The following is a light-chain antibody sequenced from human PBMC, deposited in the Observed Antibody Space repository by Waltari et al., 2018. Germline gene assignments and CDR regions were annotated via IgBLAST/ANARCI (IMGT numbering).Light chain of an antibody. CDR2: AAS. Sequence: DIQMTQSPSSLSASVADSVTITCRASQSITSRLNWYQQKPGKAPKVLNYAASSLQSGVPSRLSGSGSGTDFTLTISSLQPEDFAIYYCQQSYSSPWTFAQGTKVEIK. CDR1: QSITSR. V-gene: IGKV1-39*01. J-gene: IGKJ1*01. CDR3: QQSYSSPWT.